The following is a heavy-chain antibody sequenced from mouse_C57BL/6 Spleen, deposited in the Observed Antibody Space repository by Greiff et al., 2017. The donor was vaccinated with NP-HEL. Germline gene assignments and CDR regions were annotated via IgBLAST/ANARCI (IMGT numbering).Heavy chain of an antibody. Sequence: QVNLRRPGASLLRPGSSVNLSSKPSGYTFPTYGWDGLKQRPDQGLDWIGNIYPSDSETHYNQKFKDKATLTVDKSSSTAYMQLSSLTSEDSAVYYCARVRVNYAYEDYWGQGTTLTVSS. CDR1: GYTFPTYG. V-gene: IGHV1-61*01. D-gene: IGHD2-2*01. J-gene: IGHJ2*01. CDR3: ARVRVNYAYEDY. CDR2: IYPSDSET.